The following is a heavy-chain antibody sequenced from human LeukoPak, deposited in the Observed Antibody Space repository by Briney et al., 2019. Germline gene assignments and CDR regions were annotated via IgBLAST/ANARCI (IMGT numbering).Heavy chain of an antibody. Sequence: PGGSLRFSCAASGFTFSSYWMSWVRQAPGKGLEWVANIKQDGSEKQYVDSVKGRFAISRDNAENSLYLQMNSLKAEDTAVYYCGRFTRSGDSVYWGQGTLVTVSS. CDR3: GRFTRSGDSVY. D-gene: IGHD7-27*01. CDR1: GFTFSSYW. CDR2: IKQDGSEK. V-gene: IGHV3-7*04. J-gene: IGHJ4*02.